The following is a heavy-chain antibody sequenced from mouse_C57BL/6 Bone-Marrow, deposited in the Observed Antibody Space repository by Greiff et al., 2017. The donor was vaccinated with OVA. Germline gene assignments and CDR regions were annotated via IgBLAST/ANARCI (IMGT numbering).Heavy chain of an antibody. D-gene: IGHD3-3*01. CDR2: IYPRSGNT. CDR1: GYTFTSYG. V-gene: IGHV1-81*01. Sequence: QVQLKESGAELARPGASVKLSCKASGYTFTSYGISWVKQRTGQGLEWIGEIYPRSGNTYYNEKFKGKATLTADKSSSTAYMELRSLTSEDSAVYFCARRWDRAYWGQGTLVTVSA. CDR3: ARRWDRAY. J-gene: IGHJ3*01.